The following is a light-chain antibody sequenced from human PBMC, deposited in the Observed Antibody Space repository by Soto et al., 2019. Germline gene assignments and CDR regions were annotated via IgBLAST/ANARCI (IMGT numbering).Light chain of an antibody. CDR2: DAS. V-gene: IGKV1-27*01. CDR3: QKYNSAPRA. J-gene: IGKJ1*01. Sequence: DIQMTQSPSSLSASVGDRVTITCRASQGISNFLAWYQQKPGKVPKLLIYDASTLQSGVPSRFSGSGSGTDFTLTISSLQPEDVATYYCQKYNSAPRAFGQGTIVEIK. CDR1: QGISNF.